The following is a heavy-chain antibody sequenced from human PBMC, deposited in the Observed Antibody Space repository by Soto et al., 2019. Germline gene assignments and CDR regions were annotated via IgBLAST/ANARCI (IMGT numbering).Heavy chain of an antibody. CDR1: GGAVSGFY. CDR3: ARSPPLYRDYDSSFFGL. Sequence: QVQLQESGPGLVKSSETLSLTCTVSGGAVSGFYWSWLRQIPGAELQWIGYIYNTGSTNYNPTLESRVTISAHTSKTQFSLKVTSVTAADTVVYYCARSPPLYRDYDSSFFGLWGRGTLVTVSP. J-gene: IGHJ2*01. D-gene: IGHD5-12*01. CDR2: IYNTGST. V-gene: IGHV4-59*02.